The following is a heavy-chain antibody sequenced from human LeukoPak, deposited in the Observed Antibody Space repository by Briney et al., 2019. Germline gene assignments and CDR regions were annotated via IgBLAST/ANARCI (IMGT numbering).Heavy chain of an antibody. CDR3: ARMPYCSSTSCYTPANWFDP. CDR2: IYYSGST. D-gene: IGHD2-2*02. J-gene: IGHJ5*02. CDR1: GGSISSGGYY. Sequence: SQTLSLTCTVSGGSISSGGYYWRWIRQHPGKGLEWIGYIYYSGSTYYNPSLKSRVTISVDTSKNQFSLKLSSVTAADTAVYYCARMPYCSSTSCYTPANWFDPWGQGTLVTVSS. V-gene: IGHV4-31*03.